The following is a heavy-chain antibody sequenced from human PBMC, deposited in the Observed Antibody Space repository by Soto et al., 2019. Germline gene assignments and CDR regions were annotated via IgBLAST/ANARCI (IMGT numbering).Heavy chain of an antibody. CDR2: ISGSGGST. V-gene: IGHV3-23*01. CDR3: AKVADIVVVVAAANFDY. Sequence: ESGGGLVQPGGSLRLSCAASGFTFSSYAMSWVRQAPGKGLEWVSAISGSGGSTYYADSVKGRFTISRDNSKNTLYLQMNSLRAEDTAVYYCAKVADIVVVVAAANFDYWGQGTLVTVSS. J-gene: IGHJ4*02. CDR1: GFTFSSYA. D-gene: IGHD2-15*01.